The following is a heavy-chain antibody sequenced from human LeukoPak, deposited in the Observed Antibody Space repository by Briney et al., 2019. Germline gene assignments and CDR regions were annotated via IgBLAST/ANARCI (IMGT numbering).Heavy chain of an antibody. D-gene: IGHD3-9*01. CDR3: ARVMAYSDILTGYYFDY. CDR2: ISPNSGGT. Sequence: GASVKVSCKASGYTFTDYYIHWVRQAPGQGLEWMGWISPNSGGTKYAQKFQGRVTMTRDTSISTVYMELSRLRSDDTAVYYCARVMAYSDILTGYYFDYWGQGTLVTVSS. J-gene: IGHJ4*02. CDR1: GYTFTDYY. V-gene: IGHV1-2*02.